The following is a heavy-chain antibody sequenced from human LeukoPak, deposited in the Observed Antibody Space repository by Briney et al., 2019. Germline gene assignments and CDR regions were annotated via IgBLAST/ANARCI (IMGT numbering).Heavy chain of an antibody. D-gene: IGHD3-10*01. Sequence: RPSETLSLTFTVSGGSIISYYCTWIRQPPGKGLEWIGYISYSRSTHYNPSLKSRVTISVDTSKNQFSLKLSSVTAADTAVYYCARHYYSSGSYYRRSYYYGMDVWGQGTSVTVSS. CDR2: ISYSRST. J-gene: IGHJ6*02. V-gene: IGHV4-59*08. CDR1: GGSIISYY. CDR3: ARHYYSSGSYYRRSYYYGMDV.